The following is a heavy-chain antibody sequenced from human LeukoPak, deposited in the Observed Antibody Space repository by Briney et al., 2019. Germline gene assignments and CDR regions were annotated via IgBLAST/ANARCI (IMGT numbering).Heavy chain of an antibody. V-gene: IGHV3-23*01. CDR3: AKAYYYGSGSNYKSFDY. CDR1: GFTFSNYA. D-gene: IGHD3-10*01. CDR2: ISGSGGST. Sequence: GGSLRLSCEVSGFTFSNYAMSWVRQAPGKGLEWVSTISGSGGSTYYADSVKGRFTISRDNSKNTLYVQMNSLRAEDTAVYYCAKAYYYGSGSNYKSFDYWGQGTLVTVSS. J-gene: IGHJ4*02.